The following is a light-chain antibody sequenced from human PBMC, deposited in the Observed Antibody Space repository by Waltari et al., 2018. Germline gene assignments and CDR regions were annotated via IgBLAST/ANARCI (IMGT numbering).Light chain of an antibody. V-gene: IGLV1-47*01. CDR1: RSDLGNNY. Sequence: QSVLTQPPSASGTPGQTVTMSCSGGRSDLGNNYVYWYQQLPGTTPKPLIYRNTQRPSGVPDRISASKSGTSASLAISGLRSEDEAIYYCASWDDRLGGVLFGGGTKLTVL. CDR2: RNT. CDR3: ASWDDRLGGVL. J-gene: IGLJ2*01.